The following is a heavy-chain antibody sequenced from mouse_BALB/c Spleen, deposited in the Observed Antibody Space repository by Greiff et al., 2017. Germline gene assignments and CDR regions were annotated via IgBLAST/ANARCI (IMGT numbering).Heavy chain of an antibody. Sequence: VKLQESGAELVRPGTSVKVSCKASGYAFTNYLIEWVKQRPGQGLEWIGVINPGSGGTNYNEKFKGKATLTADKSSSTAYMQLSSLTSDDSAVYFCARGITTAFDYWGQGTTLTVSS. CDR2: INPGSGGT. CDR1: GYAFTNYL. D-gene: IGHD1-1*01. J-gene: IGHJ2*01. V-gene: IGHV1-54*01. CDR3: ARGITTAFDY.